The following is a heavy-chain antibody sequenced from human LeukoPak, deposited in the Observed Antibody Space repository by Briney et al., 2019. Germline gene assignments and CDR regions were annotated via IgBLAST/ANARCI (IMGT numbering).Heavy chain of an antibody. J-gene: IGHJ4*02. CDR3: AREPSGWFPFDY. V-gene: IGHV1-69*01. CDR2: IIPIFGTA. CDR1: GGTFSSYA. D-gene: IGHD6-19*01. Sequence: SVKVSCKASGGTFSSYAIGWVRQAPGQGLEWMGGIIPIFGTANYAQKFQGRVTITADESTSTAYMELSSLRSEDTAVYYCAREPSGWFPFDYWGQGTLVTVSS.